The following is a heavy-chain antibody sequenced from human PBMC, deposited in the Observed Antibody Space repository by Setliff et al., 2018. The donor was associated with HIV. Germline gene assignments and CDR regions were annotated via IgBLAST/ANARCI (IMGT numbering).Heavy chain of an antibody. CDR1: GGTFSGYA. D-gene: IGHD2-15*01. CDR3: ARDSHCSGPSCYSGGQFFDY. CDR2: SIPVFGTV. J-gene: IGHJ4*02. V-gene: IGHV1-69*13. Sequence: SVKVSCKAPGGTFSGYAFSWVRQAPGQGFEWMGGSIPVFGTVNYAQKFLGRATITADESTNTSYMELTSLRSEDTAVYFCARDSHCSGPSCYSGGQFFDYRGQGTLVTVSS.